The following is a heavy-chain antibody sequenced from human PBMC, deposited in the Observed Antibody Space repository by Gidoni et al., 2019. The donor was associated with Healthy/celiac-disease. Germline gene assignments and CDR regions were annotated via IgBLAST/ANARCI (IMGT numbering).Heavy chain of an antibody. V-gene: IGHV3-7*01. CDR1: GFTFSRYG. J-gene: IGHJ6*02. CDR2: INQAGSDQ. D-gene: IGHD3-22*01. CDR3: ARVGTYYDSSGYYYYYGMDV. Sequence: EVQLVESGGGLVQPGGSLRLAGAASGFTFSRYGLSWVRLAPGKGLEWVATINQAGSDQYYVDSVKGRFTISRDNAKNSLYLQMTSLRAEDTAVYYCARVGTYYDSSGYYYYYGMDVWGQGTTVTVSS.